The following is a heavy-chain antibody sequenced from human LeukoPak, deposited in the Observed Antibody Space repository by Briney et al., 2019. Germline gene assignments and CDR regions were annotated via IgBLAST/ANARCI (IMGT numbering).Heavy chain of an antibody. J-gene: IGHJ4*02. D-gene: IGHD3-22*01. V-gene: IGHV3-33*01. CDR1: GFTFSSYG. Sequence: GGSLRLSCAASGFTFSSYGMHWVRQAPGKGLEWVAVIWYDGSNKYYADSVKGRFTISRDNSKNTLYLQMNSLRAEDTAVYYCARGVGLISAEPRVSFDYWGQGTLVTVSS. CDR3: ARGVGLISAEPRVSFDY. CDR2: IWYDGSNK.